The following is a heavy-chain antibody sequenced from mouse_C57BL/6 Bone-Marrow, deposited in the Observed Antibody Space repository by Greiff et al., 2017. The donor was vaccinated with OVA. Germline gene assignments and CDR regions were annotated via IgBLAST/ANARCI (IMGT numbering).Heavy chain of an antibody. CDR2: ISSGGSYT. Sequence: EVKVVESGGDLVKPGGSLKLSCAASGFTFSSYGMSWVRQTPDKRLEWVATISSGGSYTYYPDSVKGRFTISRDNAKNTLYLQMSSLKSEDTAMYYCARPRGSSLYYFDYWGQGTTLTVSS. J-gene: IGHJ2*01. CDR3: ARPRGSSLYYFDY. V-gene: IGHV5-6*01. CDR1: GFTFSSYG. D-gene: IGHD1-1*01.